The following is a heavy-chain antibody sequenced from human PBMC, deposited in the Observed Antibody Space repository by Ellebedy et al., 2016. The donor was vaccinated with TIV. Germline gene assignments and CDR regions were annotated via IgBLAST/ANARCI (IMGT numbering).Heavy chain of an antibody. CDR2: IYPGDSDT. J-gene: IGHJ4*02. Sequence: GGSLRLXXKGSGYSFTSYWIGWVRQMPGKGLEWMGIIYPGDSDTRYSPSFQGQVTISADKSISTAYLQWSSLKASDTAMYYCASFYGSGRGGQFDYWGQGTLVTVSS. V-gene: IGHV5-51*01. CDR3: ASFYGSGRGGQFDY. CDR1: GYSFTSYW. D-gene: IGHD3-10*01.